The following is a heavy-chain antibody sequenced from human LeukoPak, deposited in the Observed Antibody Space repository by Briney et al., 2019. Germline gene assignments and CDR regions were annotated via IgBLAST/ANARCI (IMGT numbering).Heavy chain of an antibody. CDR1: GFTFSSYA. CDR3: AKGTGWPFYFDS. J-gene: IGHJ4*02. Sequence: GGSLRLSCADSGFTFSSYAMNWVRQAPGKGLEWVSTVSGGGGSTYYADSVKGRFTISRDNSKNTLSLQMNSLRAEDTAVYYCAKGTGWPFYFDSWGQGTLVTVSS. CDR2: VSGGGGST. V-gene: IGHV3-23*01. D-gene: IGHD6-19*01.